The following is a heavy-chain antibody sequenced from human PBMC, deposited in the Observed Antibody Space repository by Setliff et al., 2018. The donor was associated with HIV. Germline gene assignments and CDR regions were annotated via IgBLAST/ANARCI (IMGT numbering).Heavy chain of an antibody. CDR1: GGSISSSGYY. D-gene: IGHD2-8*01. J-gene: IGHJ5*02. V-gene: IGHV4-31*03. Sequence: SETLSLTCSVSGGSISSSGYYWSWIRQHPGKGLEWLGYIHYSGTTYYSPSLESRLTISIDTSENQFSLKIDSVTAADTAVYFCAGDNGANGGPGWLGPWGQGILVTVSS. CDR2: IHYSGTT. CDR3: AGDNGANGGPGWLGP.